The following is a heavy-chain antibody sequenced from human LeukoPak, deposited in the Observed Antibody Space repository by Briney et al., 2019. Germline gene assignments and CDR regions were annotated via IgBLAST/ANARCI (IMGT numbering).Heavy chain of an antibody. J-gene: IGHJ4*02. V-gene: IGHV4-59*01. CDR2: IYYSGST. D-gene: IGHD2-2*01. CDR3: ARGEMDRSSTSCYVYYFDY. Sequence: PSETLSLTCTVSGGSISSYYWSWIRQPPGKGLEWIGYIYYSGSTNYNPSLKSRVTISVDTSKNQFSLKLSSVTAADTAVYYCARGEMDRSSTSCYVYYFDYWGQGTLVTVSS. CDR1: GGSISSYY.